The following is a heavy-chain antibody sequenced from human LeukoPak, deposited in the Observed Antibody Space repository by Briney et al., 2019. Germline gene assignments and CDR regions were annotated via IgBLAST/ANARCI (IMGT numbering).Heavy chain of an antibody. D-gene: IGHD2-8*01. CDR2: INHSGST. V-gene: IGHV4-34*01. CDR3: ARGLIRYCTNGVCYYFDY. J-gene: IGHJ4*02. CDR1: GGSFSGYY. Sequence: SETLSLTCAVYGGSFSGYYWSWIRQLPGKGLEWIGEINHSGSTNYNPSLKSRVTISVDTSKNQFSLKLSSVTAADTAVYYCARGLIRYCTNGVCYYFDYWGQGTLVTVSS.